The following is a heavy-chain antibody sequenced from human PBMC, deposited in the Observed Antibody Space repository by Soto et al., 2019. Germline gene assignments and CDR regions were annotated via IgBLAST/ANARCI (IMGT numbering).Heavy chain of an antibody. D-gene: IGHD1-26*01. CDR3: ARGAAYTGSFSTFDY. Sequence: VSVKASSKASGYTFTDYYIHWARQAQGQGLDWLGWINPSTGGTHHAQNFQGWVTMARDTSISTAYMELSSLRSDDTAVYYCARGAAYTGSFSTFDYWGQGSLVTVSS. J-gene: IGHJ4*02. CDR2: INPSTGGT. CDR1: GYTFTDYY. V-gene: IGHV1-2*04.